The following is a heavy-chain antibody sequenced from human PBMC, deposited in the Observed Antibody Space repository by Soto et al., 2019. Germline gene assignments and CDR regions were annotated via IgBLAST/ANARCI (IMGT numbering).Heavy chain of an antibody. CDR2: ISAYNGNT. V-gene: IGHV1-18*01. D-gene: IGHD3-3*01. Sequence: ASVKVSCKASGYTFTSYGISWVRQAPGQGLEWMGWISAYNGNTNYAQKLQGRVTMTTDTSTSTAYKELRSLRSDDTAVYYCACYRLLLELLPPMNWFDPWGQGTLVTVSS. CDR1: GYTFTSYG. J-gene: IGHJ5*02. CDR3: ACYRLLLELLPPMNWFDP.